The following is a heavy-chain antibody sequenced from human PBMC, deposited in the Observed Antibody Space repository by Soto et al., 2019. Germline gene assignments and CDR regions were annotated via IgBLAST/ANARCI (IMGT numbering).Heavy chain of an antibody. CDR3: AKTQTFNGYYGGFDA. Sequence: GGSLRLSCAATGFSFAGYALTWVRQAPGKGLEWLSAVSGGGASTYYADSVRGRFSISRDVSGNMIYLQLNRLTAGDAATYYCAKTQTFNGYYGGFDAWGQGTRVTVSS. CDR2: VSGGGAST. D-gene: IGHD3-3*01. V-gene: IGHV3-23*01. J-gene: IGHJ4*02. CDR1: GFSFAGYA.